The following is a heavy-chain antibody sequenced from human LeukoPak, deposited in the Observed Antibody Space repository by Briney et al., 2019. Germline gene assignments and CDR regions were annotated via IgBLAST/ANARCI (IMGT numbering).Heavy chain of an antibody. V-gene: IGHV4-61*01. CDR2: IYYSGST. D-gene: IGHD5-18*01. CDR3: ARGESYGSHRNFDY. J-gene: IGHJ4*02. Sequence: SETLSLTCTVSGGSVSSGSYYWSWIRQPPGKGLEWIGYIYYSGSTNYNPSLKSRVTISVDTSKNQFSLKLSSVTAADTAVYYCARGESYGSHRNFDYRGQGTLVTVSS. CDR1: GGSVSSGSYY.